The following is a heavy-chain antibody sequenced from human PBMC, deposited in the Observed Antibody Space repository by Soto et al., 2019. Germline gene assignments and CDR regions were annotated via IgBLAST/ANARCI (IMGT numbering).Heavy chain of an antibody. D-gene: IGHD6-19*01. CDR2: ISTSGTT. CDR3: AREAGPDRWFDP. Sequence: LSLTCTVSGASISSYFWTWIRQPAGKGLDWIGRISTSGTTNYNPSLKSRVTMSVDASKNHFSLNLSSVTAADTAVYYCAREAGPDRWFDPWGQGTLVTVSS. J-gene: IGHJ5*02. V-gene: IGHV4-4*07. CDR1: GASISSYF.